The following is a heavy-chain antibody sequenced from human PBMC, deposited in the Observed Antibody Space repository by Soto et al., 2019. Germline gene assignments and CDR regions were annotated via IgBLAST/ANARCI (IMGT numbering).Heavy chain of an antibody. CDR1: GGSISSYY. D-gene: IGHD3-16*02. V-gene: IGHV4-59*12. CDR3: ARVNVMITFGGVIAPYDAFDI. J-gene: IGHJ3*02. CDR2: IYYSGST. Sequence: ASETLSLTCTVSGGSISSYYWSWIRQPPWKGLEWIGYIYYSGSTNYNPSLKSRVTISVDTSKNQFSLKLSSVTAADTAVYYCARVNVMITFGGVIAPYDAFDIWGKGTMVTVSS.